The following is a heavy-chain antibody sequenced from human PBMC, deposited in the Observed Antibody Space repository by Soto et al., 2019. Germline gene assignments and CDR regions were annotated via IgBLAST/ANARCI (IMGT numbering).Heavy chain of an antibody. CDR1: GGSFSGYY. J-gene: IGHJ4*02. CDR3: ARGRSRMVRGVIGLDY. CDR2: INHSGST. Sequence: SETLSLTCAVYGGSFSGYYWSWIRQPPGKGLEWIGEINHSGSTNYNPSLKSRVTISVDTSKNQFSLKLSSVTAADTAVYYCARGRSRMVRGVIGLDYWGQGTLVTVSS. V-gene: IGHV4-34*01. D-gene: IGHD3-10*01.